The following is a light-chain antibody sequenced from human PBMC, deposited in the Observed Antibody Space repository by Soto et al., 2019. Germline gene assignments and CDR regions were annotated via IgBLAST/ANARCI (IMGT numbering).Light chain of an antibody. CDR1: QSVSTSY. CDR2: GAS. CDR3: QQYGSSPPT. V-gene: IGKV3-20*01. J-gene: IGKJ1*01. Sequence: EIVLTQSPGTLSLSPGERATLSCRASQSVSTSYLAWYQRKPGQAPRLLIYGASSRATDISIRFSGSGSGTDFTLTITRLEPVDFAVYYCQQYGSSPPTFGPGTKVEIK.